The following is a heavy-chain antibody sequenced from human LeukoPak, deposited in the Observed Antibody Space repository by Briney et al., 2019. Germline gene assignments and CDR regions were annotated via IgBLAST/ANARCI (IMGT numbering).Heavy chain of an antibody. V-gene: IGHV3-23*01. J-gene: IGHJ4*02. CDR1: GFTFSGYA. CDR3: AKSSGSYPYYFDY. CDR2: ISVSGGNT. D-gene: IGHD1-26*01. Sequence: PGGSLRLSCVASGFTFSGYAMTWVRQAPGKGLEWVSTISVSGGNTYYADSVKGRFTISRDNSKNTLYLQMNTLRAEDTAVYYCAKSSGSYPYYFDYWGQGTLSPSPQ.